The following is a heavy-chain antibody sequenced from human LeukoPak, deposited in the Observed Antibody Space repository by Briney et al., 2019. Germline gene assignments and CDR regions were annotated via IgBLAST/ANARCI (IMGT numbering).Heavy chain of an antibody. Sequence: GGSLRLSCVASGNYWMHWVRQAPGKGLVWVSHINSDGSWTSYADSVKGRFTISKDNAKNTVYLQMNNLRAEDTAVYYCVSFYETYWGRGALVTVSS. CDR3: VSFYETY. D-gene: IGHD2-2*01. V-gene: IGHV3-74*01. CDR2: INSDGSWT. J-gene: IGHJ4*02. CDR1: GNYW.